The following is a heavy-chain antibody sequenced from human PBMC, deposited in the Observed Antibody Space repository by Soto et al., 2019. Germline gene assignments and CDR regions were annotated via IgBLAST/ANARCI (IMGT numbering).Heavy chain of an antibody. J-gene: IGHJ3*01. CDR3: AKARPSGGYSYVEALDV. D-gene: IGHD3-10*02. CDR2: ISDSGFST. CDR1: GFTFSGYA. Sequence: EVQLLESGGGLVQPGGSLRLSCAASGFTFSGYAMTWVRQAPGKGLEWVSVISDSGFSTYSAYSVKGRFTISRDNSKRTLYLQMNSLRAEDTAVYHCAKARPSGGYSYVEALDVWGQGTMVTVSS. V-gene: IGHV3-23*01.